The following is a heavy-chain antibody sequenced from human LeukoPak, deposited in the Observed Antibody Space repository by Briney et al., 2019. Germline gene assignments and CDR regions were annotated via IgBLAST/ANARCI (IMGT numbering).Heavy chain of an antibody. D-gene: IGHD2-15*01. CDR2: ISYDGSNK. Sequence: GGSLRLSCAASGFTFSSYAMHWVRQAPGKGLEWVAVISYDGSNKYYADSVKGRFTISRDNSKNTLYLQMNSLRAEDTAVYYCAKDLTGSYCSGGSCYPGPGYWGQGTLVTVSS. V-gene: IGHV3-30-3*01. J-gene: IGHJ4*02. CDR3: AKDLTGSYCSGGSCYPGPGY. CDR1: GFTFSSYA.